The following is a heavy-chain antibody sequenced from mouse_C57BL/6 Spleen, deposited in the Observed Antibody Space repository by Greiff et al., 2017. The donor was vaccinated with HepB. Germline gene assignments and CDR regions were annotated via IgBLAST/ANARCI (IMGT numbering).Heavy chain of an antibody. D-gene: IGHD2-2*01. CDR3: ASYGYDAWFAY. CDR2: IYPGDGDT. J-gene: IGHJ3*01. Sequence: QVQLQQSGPELVKPGASVKISCKASGYAFSSSWMNWVKQRPGKGLEWIGRIYPGDGDTNYNGKFKGKATLTADKSSSTAYMQLSSLTSEDSAVYFCASYGYDAWFAYWGQGTLVTVSA. V-gene: IGHV1-82*01. CDR1: GYAFSSSW.